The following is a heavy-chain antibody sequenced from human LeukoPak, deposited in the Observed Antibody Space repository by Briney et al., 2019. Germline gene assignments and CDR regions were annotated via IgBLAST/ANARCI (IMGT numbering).Heavy chain of an antibody. CDR3: ARGGSGWYHWFDP. J-gene: IGHJ5*02. Sequence: SSSSDIYYADSVKGRFTISRDNAKNSLYLQMNSLGAEDTALYYCARGGSGWYHWFDPWGQGTLVTVSS. V-gene: IGHV3-21*01. D-gene: IGHD6-19*01. CDR2: SSSSDI.